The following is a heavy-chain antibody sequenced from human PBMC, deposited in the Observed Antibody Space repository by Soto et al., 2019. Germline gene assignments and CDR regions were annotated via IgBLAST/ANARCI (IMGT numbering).Heavy chain of an antibody. J-gene: IGHJ4*02. Sequence: QVQLVQSGAEVKKPGASVKVSCKASGYTFTSYDINWVRQATGQGLEWMGWMNPNSGNTGYAQKFQGRVTMTRNTFISTAYMEMSSLRSEDTAVDYCARRGYCRSTSCYGPEDYWGQGTLVTVSS. V-gene: IGHV1-8*01. D-gene: IGHD2-2*01. CDR1: GYTFTSYD. CDR2: MNPNSGNT. CDR3: ARRGYCRSTSCYGPEDY.